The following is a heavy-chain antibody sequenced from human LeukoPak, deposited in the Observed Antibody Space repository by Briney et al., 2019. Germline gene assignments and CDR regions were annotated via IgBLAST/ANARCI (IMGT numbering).Heavy chain of an antibody. V-gene: IGHV3-21*01. CDR3: ARDILPGYIGEGLDY. D-gene: IGHD3-9*01. J-gene: IGHJ4*02. CDR1: GFTFSTYS. CDR2: IVRSSGFI. Sequence: GGSLRLSCAASGFTFSTYSMNWVRQALGKGLEWVSSIVRSSGFIYYADSVRGRFTISRDNAKNSLYLHMSSLRAEDTAVYYCARDILPGYIGEGLDYWGQGTLVTVSS.